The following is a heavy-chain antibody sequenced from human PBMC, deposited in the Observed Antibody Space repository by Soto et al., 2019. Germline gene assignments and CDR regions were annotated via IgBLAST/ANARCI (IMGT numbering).Heavy chain of an antibody. CDR1: GFTFSDYF. CDR2: ISSSSSYT. J-gene: IGHJ6*02. Sequence: QVQLVESGGGLVKPGGSLRLSGAASGFTFSDYFMSWIRQAPGKGLEWVSYISSSSSYTNYADSVKGRFTISRDNAKNSLYLQMNSLRAEDTAVYYCARDFLLWFGSVGRGGGMDVWGQGTTVTVSS. V-gene: IGHV3-11*05. D-gene: IGHD3-10*01. CDR3: ARDFLLWFGSVGRGGGMDV.